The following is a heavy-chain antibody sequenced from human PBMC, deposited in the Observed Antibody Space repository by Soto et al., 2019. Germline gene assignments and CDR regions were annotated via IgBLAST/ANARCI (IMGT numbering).Heavy chain of an antibody. V-gene: IGHV1-3*01. CDR1: GYRITRSV. Sequence: PSVWVARTGAGYRITRSVIHWVCQAPGQSLEWMGWISAGNGDTKYSQKFQGRLTVTRDTSATTAYMELSSLRSEDTAVYYCASRWELVPAPREALASRGQRKMVTVSS. CDR2: ISAGNGDT. J-gene: IGHJ3*01. D-gene: IGHD2-2*01. CDR3: ASRWELVPAPREALAS.